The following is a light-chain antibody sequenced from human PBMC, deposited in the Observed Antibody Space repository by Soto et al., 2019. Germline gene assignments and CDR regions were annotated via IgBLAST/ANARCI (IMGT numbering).Light chain of an antibody. V-gene: IGKV3-20*01. CDR3: HQYSSSHRT. Sequence: EIVLTQFPGTLSLSPGEGATLSCRASKSVSESFLAWYQQRPGQAPRLLIYGTFNRATGVPDRFSGSGSGTDFTLTISRLEPEDFAVYFCHQYSSSHRTFGQGTRLEIK. CDR1: KSVSESF. CDR2: GTF. J-gene: IGKJ5*01.